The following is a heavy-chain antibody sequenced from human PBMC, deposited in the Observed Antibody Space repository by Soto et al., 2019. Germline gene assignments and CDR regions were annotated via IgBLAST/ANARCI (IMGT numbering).Heavy chain of an antibody. CDR1: GFAFKYAR. Sequence: EVLLVESGGGLVKPGGSLRLSCAASGFAFKYARMTWVRQAPGKGLEWVGHIRSNIDGATTAYAAPVKGRFTISRDESKNTVDLQMNSLITEDTAVYYCTTDWGSGTHYALAFDVWGQGTMVTVSS. CDR2: IRSNIDGATT. J-gene: IGHJ3*01. D-gene: IGHD3-16*01. CDR3: TTDWGSGTHYALAFDV. V-gene: IGHV3-15*01.